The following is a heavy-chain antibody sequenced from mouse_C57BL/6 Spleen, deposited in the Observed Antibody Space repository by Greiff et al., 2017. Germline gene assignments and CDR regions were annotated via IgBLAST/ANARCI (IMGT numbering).Heavy chain of an antibody. CDR2: ISSGGDYI. D-gene: IGHD2-12*01. CDR3: TREGGLRRGFAY. Sequence: EVKVVESGEGLVKPGGSLKLSCAASGFTFSSYTMSWVRQTPEKRLEWVAYISSGGDYIYYADTVKGRFTISRDNARNTLYLQMSSLKSEDTAMYYCTREGGLRRGFAYWGQGTLVTVSA. CDR1: GFTFSSYT. J-gene: IGHJ3*01. V-gene: IGHV5-9-1*02.